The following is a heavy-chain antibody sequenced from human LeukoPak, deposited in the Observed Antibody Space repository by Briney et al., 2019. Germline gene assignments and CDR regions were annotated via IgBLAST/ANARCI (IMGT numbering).Heavy chain of an antibody. V-gene: IGHV4-38-2*02. CDR3: TRDLPYSSGWYVGN. Sequence: SETLSLTCGVSGYSISSGYFWGWIRQPPGKGLEWIGSIYHSGSTYYNPSLKSRVTISVDTSKNQFSLKVSSVTAADTAVYYCTRDLPYSSGWYVGNWGQGTLVTASS. J-gene: IGHJ4*02. D-gene: IGHD6-19*01. CDR1: GYSISSGYF. CDR2: IYHSGST.